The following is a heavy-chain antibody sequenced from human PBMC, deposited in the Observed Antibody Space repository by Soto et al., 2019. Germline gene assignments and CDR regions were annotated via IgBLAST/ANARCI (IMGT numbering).Heavy chain of an antibody. Sequence: GGSLRLSCAASGFTFSSYGMHWVRQAPGKGLEWVAVIWYDGSNKYYADSVKGRFTISRDNSKNTLYLQMNSLRAEDTAVYYCARGMTTVIRNWFDPWGQGTLVTVSS. CDR1: GFTFSSYG. D-gene: IGHD4-4*01. J-gene: IGHJ5*02. V-gene: IGHV3-33*01. CDR2: IWYDGSNK. CDR3: ARGMTTVIRNWFDP.